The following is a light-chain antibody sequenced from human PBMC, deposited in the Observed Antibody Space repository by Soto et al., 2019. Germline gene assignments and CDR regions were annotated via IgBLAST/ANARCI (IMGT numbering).Light chain of an antibody. CDR1: SSDVVGYNY. J-gene: IGLJ1*01. Sequence: QSALTQPRSVYGSPGQSVTISCTGTSSDVVGYNYVSWYQQHPGKAPKLMIYDVSKRPSGVPDRFSGSKSGNTASLTISGLQAEDDADYYCCSYAGSYPYVFGTGTKLTVL. CDR2: DVS. V-gene: IGLV2-11*01. CDR3: CSYAGSYPYV.